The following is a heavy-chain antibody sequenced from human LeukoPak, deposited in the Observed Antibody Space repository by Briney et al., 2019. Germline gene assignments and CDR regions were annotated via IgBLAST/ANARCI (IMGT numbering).Heavy chain of an antibody. D-gene: IGHD3-10*01. CDR2: INHSGST. Sequence: SETLSLTCAVYGGSFSGYYWSWIRQPPGKGLEWIGEINHSGSTNYNPSLRSRVTISVDTSKNQFSLKLSSVTAADTAVYYCARGPFANYYGSGSYYRFRWFDPWGQGTLVTVSS. V-gene: IGHV4-34*01. CDR3: ARGPFANYYGSGSYYRFRWFDP. CDR1: GGSFSGYY. J-gene: IGHJ5*02.